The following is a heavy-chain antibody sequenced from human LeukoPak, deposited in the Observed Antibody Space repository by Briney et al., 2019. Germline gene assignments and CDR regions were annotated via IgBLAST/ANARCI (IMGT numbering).Heavy chain of an antibody. J-gene: IGHJ3*01. D-gene: IGHD5-12*01. CDR1: GTSMTNTPSY. Sequence: SETLSLTCSVSGTSMTNTPSYWGWIRQPPGKGLEWMASIRPDGHTYTNSSLRHQLTISADMSRNEFSLKLNSLTAADTAVYYCARQVATKGEWAFDVWGQGTVVTVSS. V-gene: IGHV4-39*01. CDR3: ARQVATKGEWAFDV. CDR2: IRPDGHT.